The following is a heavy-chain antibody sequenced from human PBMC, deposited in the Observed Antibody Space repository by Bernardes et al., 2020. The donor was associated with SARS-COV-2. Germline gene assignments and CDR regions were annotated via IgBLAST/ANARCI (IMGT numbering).Heavy chain of an antibody. CDR1: GFTFSSYA. V-gene: IGHV3-30-3*01. CDR2: ISYDGSNK. Sequence: GGSLRLSRAASGFTFSSYAMHWVRQAPGKGLEWVAVISYDGSNKYYADSVKGRFTISRDNSKNTLYLQMNSLRAEDTAVYYCARVSCSGGSCHNDYWGQGTLVTVSS. D-gene: IGHD2-15*01. J-gene: IGHJ4*02. CDR3: ARVSCSGGSCHNDY.